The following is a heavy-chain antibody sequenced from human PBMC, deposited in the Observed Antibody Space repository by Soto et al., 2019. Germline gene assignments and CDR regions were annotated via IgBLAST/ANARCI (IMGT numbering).Heavy chain of an antibody. CDR3: ARDRAAVAGRYYYGMDV. J-gene: IGHJ6*02. D-gene: IGHD6-19*01. CDR1: GGTFSSYA. V-gene: IGHV1-69*01. Sequence: SVKVSCEASGGTFSSYAISWVRQAPGQGLEWMGGIIPIFGTANYAQKFQGRVTITADESTSTAYMELSSLRSEDTAVYYCARDRAAVAGRYYYGMDVWGQGTTVT. CDR2: IIPIFGTA.